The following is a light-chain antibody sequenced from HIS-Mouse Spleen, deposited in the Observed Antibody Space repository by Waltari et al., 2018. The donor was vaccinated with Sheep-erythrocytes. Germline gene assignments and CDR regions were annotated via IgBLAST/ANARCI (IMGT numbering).Light chain of an antibody. CDR2: EES. J-gene: IGLJ3*02. Sequence: SYELTQPPSVSVSPGQTARITCSGAALPKKYAYWYQQKSGQAPVLVIYEESKRPSGIPERFSGSTSGTMATLTISGAQVEDEADYYCYSTDSSGNHWVFGGGTKLTVL. V-gene: IGLV3-10*01. CDR1: ALPKKY. CDR3: YSTDSSGNHWV.